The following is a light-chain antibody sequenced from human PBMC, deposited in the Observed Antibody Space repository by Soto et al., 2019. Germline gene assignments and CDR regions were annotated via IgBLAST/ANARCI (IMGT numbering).Light chain of an antibody. CDR1: SSNIGSKT. V-gene: IGLV1-44*01. CDR3: AAWDASLNGYV. J-gene: IGLJ1*01. Sequence: QAVVTQPPSASGTPGQRVTISCSGSSSNIGSKTVNWYQQLPGTVPKLLIYNSYQRPSGVPDRFSGSKSGTSASLAISGLQSEDEADYYCAAWDASLNGYVFGAGTKVTVL. CDR2: NSY.